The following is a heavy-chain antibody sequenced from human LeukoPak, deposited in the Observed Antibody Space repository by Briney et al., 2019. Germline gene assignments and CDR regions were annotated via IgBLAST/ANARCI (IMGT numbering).Heavy chain of an antibody. J-gene: IGHJ4*02. CDR3: ARGLPPYDFWSGYYRMHFDY. CDR1: GGSFSGYY. Sequence: KPSETLSLTCAVYGGSFSGYYWSWIRKPPGKGLEWIGEINHSGSTNYNPSLKGRVTISVDTSKNQFSLKLSSVTAADTAVYYCARGLPPYDFWSGYYRMHFDYWGQGTLVTVSS. D-gene: IGHD3-3*01. CDR2: INHSGST. V-gene: IGHV4-34*01.